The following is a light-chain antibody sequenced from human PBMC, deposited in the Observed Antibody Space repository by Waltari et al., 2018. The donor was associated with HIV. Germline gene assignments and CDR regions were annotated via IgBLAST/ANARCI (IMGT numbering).Light chain of an antibody. CDR3: VSYISSSTPE. V-gene: IGLV2-14*01. J-gene: IGLJ3*02. Sequence: QSALTQPASMSGSPGQSITISCTGPSSDVNDYNYVSWYQPHPDKAPKVIIYEVTRRPSGVSNRFSGSNSGNTASLTISGLLPEDEAEYFCVSYISSSTPEFGGGTKLTVL. CDR2: EVT. CDR1: SSDVNDYNY.